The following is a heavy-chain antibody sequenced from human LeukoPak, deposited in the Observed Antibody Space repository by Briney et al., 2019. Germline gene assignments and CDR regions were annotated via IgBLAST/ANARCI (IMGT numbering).Heavy chain of an antibody. V-gene: IGHV5-51*01. D-gene: IGHD3-10*01. J-gene: IGHJ4*02. Sequence: GESLKISCKGSGYSFTSYWIGWVRQMPGKGPEWMGIIYPGDSDTRYSPSFQGQVTISADKSISTAYLQWSSLKASDTAMYYCARPRGGGSGSYYSLDYWGQGTLVTVSP. CDR1: GYSFTSYW. CDR2: IYPGDSDT. CDR3: ARPRGGGSGSYYSLDY.